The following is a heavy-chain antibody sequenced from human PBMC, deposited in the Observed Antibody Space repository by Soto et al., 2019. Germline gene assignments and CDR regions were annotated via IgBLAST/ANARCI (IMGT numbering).Heavy chain of an antibody. CDR1: GYTFASYG. D-gene: IGHD6-19*01. V-gene: IGHV1-18*01. CDR2: ISANNGNR. Sequence: ASVKVSCKASGYTFASYGISWVRQAPGQGLEWMGWISANNGNRKYAQKLQGRVTMTTDTSTSTAYMELRSLRSDDTAVYYCARERYSSGWKYYFDYWGQGTLVTVSS. CDR3: ARERYSSGWKYYFDY. J-gene: IGHJ4*02.